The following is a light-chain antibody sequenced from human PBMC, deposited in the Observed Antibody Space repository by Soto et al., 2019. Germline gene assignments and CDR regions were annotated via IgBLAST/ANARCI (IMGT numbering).Light chain of an antibody. Sequence: EIVLTQSPATLSLSPGERATLSCRASQSVSTYLAWYQQKPGQAPRLLIYDASNRATGIPARFSGSGSGTDFTLTISSLAPEDFAVYYCQQRNNWPPMYTFGPGTKLEIK. CDR3: QQRNNWPPMYT. CDR2: DAS. J-gene: IGKJ2*01. V-gene: IGKV3-11*01. CDR1: QSVSTY.